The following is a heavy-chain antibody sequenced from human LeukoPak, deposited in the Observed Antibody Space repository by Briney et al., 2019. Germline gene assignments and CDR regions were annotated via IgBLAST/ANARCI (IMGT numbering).Heavy chain of an antibody. CDR3: ATRYGSGSPISYFDL. CDR2: INPNSGDT. J-gene: IGHJ2*01. V-gene: IGHV1-2*02. CDR1: GYTFTGYY. Sequence: ASVKVSCKASGYTFTGYYMHWVRQAPGPGLEWMGWINPNSGDTHYPQTFQARVTMTRDTSISTAYMELSRLRSDDTAMYYCATRYGSGSPISYFDLWGRGTLVTVSS. D-gene: IGHD3-10*01.